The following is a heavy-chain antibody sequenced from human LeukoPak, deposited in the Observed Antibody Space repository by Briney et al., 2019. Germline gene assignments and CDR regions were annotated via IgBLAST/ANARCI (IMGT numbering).Heavy chain of an antibody. CDR2: IYHSGST. J-gene: IGHJ3*02. V-gene: IGHV4-30-2*01. CDR1: GSSISSGGYS. D-gene: IGHD3-9*01. Sequence: SETLSLTCAVSGSSISSGGYSWSWIRQPPGKGLEWIGYIYHSGSTYYNPSLKSRVTISVDRSKNQFSLKLSSVTAADTAVYYCARGISDYDILTGYYIRAFDIWGQGTMVTVSS. CDR3: ARGISDYDILTGYYIRAFDI.